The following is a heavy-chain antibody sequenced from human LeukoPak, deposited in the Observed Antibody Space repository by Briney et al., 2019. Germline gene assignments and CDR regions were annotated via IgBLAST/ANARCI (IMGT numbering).Heavy chain of an antibody. CDR1: GGSISSGSYY. J-gene: IGHJ1*01. CDR2: IYTSGST. V-gene: IGHV4-61*02. CDR3: ARTLGIAVAGPAGYFST. D-gene: IGHD6-19*01. Sequence: SETLSLTCTVSGGSISSGSYYWSWIRQPAGKGLEWIGRIYTSGSTNYNPSLKSRVTISVDTSKNQFSLKLSSVTAADTAVYYCARTLGIAVAGPAGYFSTGARAPWSPSPQ.